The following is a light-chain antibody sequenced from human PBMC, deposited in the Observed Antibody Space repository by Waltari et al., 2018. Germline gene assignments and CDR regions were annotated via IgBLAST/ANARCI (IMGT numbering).Light chain of an antibody. CDR2: GAS. CDR1: QSVSRSY. Sequence: EIVLTQSPGTLSLSPGERVTLSCRASQSVSRSYLAWYQHKPGQAPRLLIYGASSRATGIPDRFSGSGSGTDFTLTISRLEPEDVAVYYCQQYGSSPYTFGQGTKLEIK. V-gene: IGKV3-20*01. J-gene: IGKJ2*01. CDR3: QQYGSSPYT.